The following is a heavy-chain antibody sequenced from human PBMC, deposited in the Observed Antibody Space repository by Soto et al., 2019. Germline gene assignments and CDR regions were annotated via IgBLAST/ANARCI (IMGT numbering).Heavy chain of an antibody. J-gene: IGHJ2*01. D-gene: IGHD4-17*01. Sequence: QVQLVQSGAEVKKPGASVKVSCKASGYTFTSYAMHWVRQAPGQRHEWMGWINAGNGNTKYSQKFQGRVTITRDTSASTAYMELSSLRSEDTTVYYFARCGVRWNWYFDLWGRGTLVTASS. CDR1: GYTFTSYA. CDR2: INAGNGNT. V-gene: IGHV1-3*01. CDR3: ARCGVRWNWYFDL.